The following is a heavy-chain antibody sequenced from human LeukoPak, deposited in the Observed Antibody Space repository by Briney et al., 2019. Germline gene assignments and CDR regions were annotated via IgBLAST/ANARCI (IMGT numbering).Heavy chain of an antibody. J-gene: IGHJ6*04. D-gene: IGHD2-2*01. V-gene: IGHV3-48*03. CDR3: ARDIVPAAVNYYYYGMDV. CDR1: GFTFSSYE. Sequence: GGSLRLSCAASGFTFSSYEMNWVRQAPGKGLEWVSHISSSGSTIYYADCVKGRFTISRDNAKNSLYLQMNSLRAEDTAVYYCARDIVPAAVNYYYYGMDVWGKGTTVTVSS. CDR2: ISSSGSTI.